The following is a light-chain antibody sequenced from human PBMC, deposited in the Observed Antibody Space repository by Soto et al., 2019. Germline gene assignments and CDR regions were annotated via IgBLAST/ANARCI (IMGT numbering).Light chain of an antibody. CDR2: AAS. CDR1: QSVSSNY. J-gene: IGKJ1*01. Sequence: EIVLTQSPGTLSLSPGERATLSCRASQSVSSNYLAWYQQKPGQAPRLLIYAASSRVTGIPDRFRGSRSGTDFTLTISSLQPEDSATYYCHQYYNRPPWTFGQGTKVDIK. V-gene: IGKV3-20*01. CDR3: HQYYNRPPWT.